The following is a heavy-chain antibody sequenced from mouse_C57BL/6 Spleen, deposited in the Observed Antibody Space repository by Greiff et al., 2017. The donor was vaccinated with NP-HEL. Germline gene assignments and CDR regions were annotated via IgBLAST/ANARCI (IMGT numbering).Heavy chain of an antibody. Sequence: EVQGVESGGDLVKPGGSLKLSCAASGFTFSSYGMSWVRQTPDKRLEWVATISSGGSYTYYPDSVKGRFTISRDNAKNTLYLRMSSLKSEDTAMYYCARMLGNLYFDYWGQGTTLTVSS. CDR2: ISSGGSYT. CDR1: GFTFSSYG. V-gene: IGHV5-6*01. D-gene: IGHD3-3*01. J-gene: IGHJ2*01. CDR3: ARMLGNLYFDY.